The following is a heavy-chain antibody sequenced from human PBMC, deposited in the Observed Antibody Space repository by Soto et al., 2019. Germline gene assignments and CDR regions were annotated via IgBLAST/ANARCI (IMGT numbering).Heavy chain of an antibody. J-gene: IGHJ6*02. Sequence: QVQLQESGPGLVKPSQTLSLTCTVSGGSISSGDYYWSWIRQPPGKGLEWIGYIYYSGSTYYNPSXXXRVTPSVDTSXXQXSXXLSSVTAADTAVYYCARVPYSSSWYKTDYYYGMDVWGQGTTVTVSS. CDR2: IYYSGST. CDR1: GGSISSGDYY. D-gene: IGHD6-13*01. V-gene: IGHV4-30-4*01. CDR3: ARVPYSSSWYKTDYYYGMDV.